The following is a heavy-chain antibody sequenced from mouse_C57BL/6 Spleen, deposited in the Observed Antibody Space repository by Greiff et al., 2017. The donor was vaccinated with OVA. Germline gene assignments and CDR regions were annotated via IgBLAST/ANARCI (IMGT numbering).Heavy chain of an antibody. V-gene: IGHV6-6*01. Sequence: EVKVEESGGGLVQPGGSMKLSCAASGFTFSDAWMDWVRQSPEKGLEWVAEIRNKANNHATYYAESVKGRFTISRDDSKSSVYLQMNSLRAEDTGIYYCTRAYGSSYLPWFAYWGQGTLVTVSA. CDR2: IRNKANNHAT. D-gene: IGHD1-1*01. CDR3: TRAYGSSYLPWFAY. CDR1: GFTFSDAW. J-gene: IGHJ3*01.